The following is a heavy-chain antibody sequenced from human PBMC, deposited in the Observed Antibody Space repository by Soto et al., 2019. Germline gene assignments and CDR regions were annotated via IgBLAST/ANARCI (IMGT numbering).Heavy chain of an antibody. CDR3: ARPVRPYDAFDI. CDR1: GGSISSGGYY. Sequence: PSETLSLTCTVSGGSISSGGYYWSWIRQHPGKGLEWIGYIYYSGSTYYNPSLKSRVTISVDTSKNQFSLKLSSVTAADTAVYYCARPVRPYDAFDIWGQGTMVTVSS. CDR2: IYYSGST. J-gene: IGHJ3*02. V-gene: IGHV4-31*03.